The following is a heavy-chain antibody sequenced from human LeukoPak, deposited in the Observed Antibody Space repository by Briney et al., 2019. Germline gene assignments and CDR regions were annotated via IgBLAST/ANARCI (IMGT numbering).Heavy chain of an antibody. CDR2: ISTYSGNT. Sequence: ASVKVSCKPSGYTFTSYAISWVRQAPGQGLEWMGWISTYSGNTNYAQKLQGRVTMTTDTSTSTAYMELRSLRSDDTAVYYCATRDGYNSFDYWGQGTLVTVSS. J-gene: IGHJ4*02. CDR3: ATRDGYNSFDY. V-gene: IGHV1-18*01. CDR1: GYTFTSYA. D-gene: IGHD5-24*01.